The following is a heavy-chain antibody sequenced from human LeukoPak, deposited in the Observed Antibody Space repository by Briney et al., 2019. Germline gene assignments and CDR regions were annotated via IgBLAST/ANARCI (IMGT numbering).Heavy chain of an antibody. Sequence: SETLSLTCAVYGGPFSGCYWSWIRQPPGKGLEWIGEINHSGSTNYNPSLKSRVTMSVDTSKNQFSLRLSSMTAADTAVYYCARAEHYDLWSGGASDYWGQGTLVTVSS. D-gene: IGHD3-3*01. CDR2: INHSGST. V-gene: IGHV4-34*01. CDR3: ARAEHYDLWSGGASDY. J-gene: IGHJ4*02. CDR1: GGPFSGCY.